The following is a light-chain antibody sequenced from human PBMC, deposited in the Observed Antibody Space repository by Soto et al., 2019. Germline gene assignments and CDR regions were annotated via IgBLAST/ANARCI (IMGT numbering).Light chain of an antibody. J-gene: IGLJ1*01. CDR3: KSYGTSLSGLYV. CDR2: DSN. V-gene: IGLV1-40*01. Sequence: QSVLTQPPSVSGAPGQRVTISCTGSSSNIGAGRDVHWYRQLPGAAPKFLISDSNHRPSGVPDRFSVSKSGASASLAITGLRLEDEGEYFCKSYGTSLSGLYVFGTGTKVTVL. CDR1: SSNIGAGRD.